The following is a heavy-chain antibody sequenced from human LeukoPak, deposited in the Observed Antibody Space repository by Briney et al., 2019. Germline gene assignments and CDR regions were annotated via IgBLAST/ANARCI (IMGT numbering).Heavy chain of an antibody. CDR3: ARDLAVATVAGFDP. CDR2: VSAYNGNT. Sequence: ASVKVSCKASGSTFTSYGISWVRQAPGQGLEWMGWVSAYNGNTNYAQKLQGRVTMTTDTSTSTAHMELRSLRSDDTAVYYCARDLAVATVAGFDPWGQGTLVTVSS. CDR1: GSTFTSYG. D-gene: IGHD5-12*01. V-gene: IGHV1-18*01. J-gene: IGHJ5*02.